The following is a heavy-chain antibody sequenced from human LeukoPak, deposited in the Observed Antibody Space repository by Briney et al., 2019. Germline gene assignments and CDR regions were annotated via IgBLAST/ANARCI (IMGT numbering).Heavy chain of an antibody. CDR1: GFTFSNYN. Sequence: GGSLRLSRAASGFTFSNYNMNWVRQASGKGLEWVGRIRSKANSYATAYAASVKGRFTISRDDSKNTAYLQMNSLKTEDTAVYYCTRHSATTPYYYYMDVWGKGTTVTVSS. CDR2: IRSKANSYAT. CDR3: TRHSATTPYYYYMDV. V-gene: IGHV3-73*01. J-gene: IGHJ6*03. D-gene: IGHD4-17*01.